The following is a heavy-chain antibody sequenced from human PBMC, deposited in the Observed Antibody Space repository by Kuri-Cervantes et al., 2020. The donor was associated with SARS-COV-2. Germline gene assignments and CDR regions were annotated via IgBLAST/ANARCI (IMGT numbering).Heavy chain of an antibody. V-gene: IGHV1-46*01. CDR2: IHPIDGST. J-gene: IGHJ6*02. Sequence: ASVKVSCKASGYTFASFNTHWVRQAPGQGLEWMGIIHPIDGSTNYAQKFQGRVTMTRDTSTRTVNMELRSRRSEDTAVYYCARGDYGSGVYGEYGMDVWGQGTTVTVSS. D-gene: IGHD3-10*01. CDR3: ARGDYGSGVYGEYGMDV. CDR1: GYTFASFN.